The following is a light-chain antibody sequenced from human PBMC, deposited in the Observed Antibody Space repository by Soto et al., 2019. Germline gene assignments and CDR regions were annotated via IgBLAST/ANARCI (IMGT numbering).Light chain of an antibody. CDR3: QSYDSSLSGSV. CDR1: SSNIGAGYD. CDR2: GNS. J-gene: IGLJ2*01. Sequence: QSVLTQPPSVSGAPGQRVTISCTGSSSNIGAGYDVHWYQQLPGTAPKLLIYGNSNRPSGVPDRFSGSKSGTSASLAITGLQAEYEAYYYCQSYDSSLSGSVFCGGTKLTVL. V-gene: IGLV1-40*01.